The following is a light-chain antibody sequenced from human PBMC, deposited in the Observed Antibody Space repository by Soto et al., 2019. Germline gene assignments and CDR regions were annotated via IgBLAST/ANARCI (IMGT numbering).Light chain of an antibody. Sequence: DIQMTQSPSSLSAFVGDSVTFTCRASQGISNYLAWYHQKPGKVPKLLVYAASTLPSGVPSRFSGSGSGTEFTLTIRSLQPEDVGTYYCQHYHSPPFTFGPGTKLEIK. V-gene: IGKV1-27*01. CDR3: QHYHSPPFT. CDR1: QGISNY. J-gene: IGKJ3*01. CDR2: AAS.